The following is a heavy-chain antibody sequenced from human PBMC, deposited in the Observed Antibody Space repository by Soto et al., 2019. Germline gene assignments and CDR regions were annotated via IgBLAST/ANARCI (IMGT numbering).Heavy chain of an antibody. D-gene: IGHD4-17*01. V-gene: IGHV4-4*07. J-gene: IGHJ4*02. CDR3: ARDRKVDYVAYYLDY. CDR1: DDSIYTYY. CDR2: IYTNGST. Sequence: SETLSLTCTVSDDSIYTYYWSWIRQPAGKGLEWIGRIYTNGSTNSKPSLRSRLTMSVDRSKHQLSLKLSSVTAADTAVYYCARDRKVDYVAYYLDYWGRGTLVTVSS.